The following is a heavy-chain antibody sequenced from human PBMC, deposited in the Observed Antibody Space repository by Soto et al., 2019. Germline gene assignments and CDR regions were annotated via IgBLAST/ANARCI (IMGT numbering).Heavy chain of an antibody. J-gene: IGHJ4*02. V-gene: IGHV1-8*01. CDR2: MNPNTGHT. CDR1: GYTFTSHD. D-gene: IGHD6-19*01. CDR3: ARDQEQWLAPGGYLDY. Sequence: ASVKVSCKASGYTFTSHDINWMRQATGQGLEWMGWMNPNTGHTNYAQKFQGRVTMTRDTSISTAYMELTSLRAEDTAVYYCARDQEQWLAPGGYLDYWGQGTLVTVSS.